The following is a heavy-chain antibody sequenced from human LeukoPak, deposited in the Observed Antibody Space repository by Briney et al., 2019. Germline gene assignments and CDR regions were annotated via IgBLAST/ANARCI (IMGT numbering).Heavy chain of an antibody. V-gene: IGHV1-2*06. D-gene: IGHD1-1*01. J-gene: IGHJ4*02. CDR1: GYIFIDYF. CDR2: INCNSGGT. CDR3: ARDLSSTSNWEFDF. Sequence: AASVKVSCKASGYIFIDYFLHWVRQAPGQGPEWMGRINCNSGGTMYAQNLQGRVTMTRVTSITTAYMELSGLTSDDTAVYYCARDLSSTSNWEFDFWGRGTLVTVSS.